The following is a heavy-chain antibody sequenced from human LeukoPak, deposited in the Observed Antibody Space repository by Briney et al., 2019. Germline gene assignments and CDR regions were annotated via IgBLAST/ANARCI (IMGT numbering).Heavy chain of an antibody. CDR1: GGSISSADYY. D-gene: IGHD2-2*01. V-gene: IGHV4-30-4*08. CDR2: GYYSGRT. CDR3: ARDVRRRGASNYFDN. Sequence: SETLSLTCTVSGGSISSADYYWSWIRHPPGKGLEWIGYGYYSGRTYYNPSLKSRLTISLDTSKNHYSLNLSSVTAADTAVYFCARDVRRRGASNYFDNWGQGTLVTVSS. J-gene: IGHJ4*02.